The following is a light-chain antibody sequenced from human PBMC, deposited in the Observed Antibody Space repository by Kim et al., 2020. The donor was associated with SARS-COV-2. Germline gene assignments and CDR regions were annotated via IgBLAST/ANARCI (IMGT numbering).Light chain of an antibody. J-gene: IGLJ2*01. CDR2: YDS. V-gene: IGLV3-21*04. Sequence: PGKTAMITCGGNSIGSKSVHWYQQKPGQAPVLVISYDSDRPSGIPERSSGSNSGNTAALTISRVEAGDEADYYCQVWHSSSDHRVVFGGGTQLTVL. CDR1: SIGSKS. CDR3: QVWHSSSDHRVV.